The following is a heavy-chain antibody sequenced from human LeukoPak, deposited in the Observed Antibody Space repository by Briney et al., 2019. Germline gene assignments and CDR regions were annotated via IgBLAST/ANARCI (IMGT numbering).Heavy chain of an antibody. CDR2: IRYDGSYE. J-gene: IGHJ6*03. Sequence: PGGSLRLSCAASGFTFTSYGIHWVRQAPGKRLEWVAFIRYDGSYEYYADSVKGRFTISRDNSKTTLYLQMNSLRSEDTAVYYCAKDGGLHLYYYDNYMDICGKGTTVTVSS. V-gene: IGHV3-30*02. CDR3: AKDGGLHLYYYDNYMDI. CDR1: GFTFTSYG. D-gene: IGHD5-24*01.